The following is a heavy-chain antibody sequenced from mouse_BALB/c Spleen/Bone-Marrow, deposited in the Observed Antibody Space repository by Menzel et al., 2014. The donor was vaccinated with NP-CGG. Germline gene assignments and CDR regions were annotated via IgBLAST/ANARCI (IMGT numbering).Heavy chain of an antibody. CDR3: TRSGTGFAY. Sequence: QVQLKESGAELVKPGASVKLSCKASGYTFTSYFLYWVKQRPGQGLEWIGEINPSSGGTNFNEKFKSKATLTIDKSSSTVYMQLSSLTSEDSAVYYCTRSGTGFAYWGQGTLVTVSA. V-gene: IGHV1S81*02. D-gene: IGHD3-1*01. CDR1: GYTFTSYF. CDR2: INPSSGGT. J-gene: IGHJ3*01.